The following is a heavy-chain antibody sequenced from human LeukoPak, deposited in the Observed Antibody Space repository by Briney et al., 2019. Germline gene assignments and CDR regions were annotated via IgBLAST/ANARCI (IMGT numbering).Heavy chain of an antibody. J-gene: IGHJ3*02. V-gene: IGHV3-74*01. CDR2: LSPDGSAT. D-gene: IGHD2-8*01. CDR3: ARNGVASTYDI. CDR1: GFTFSRHW. Sequence: PGGSLRLSCAASGFTFSRHWMHWVRQSPGKGLMWVSHLSPDGSATNYADSVKGRFTISRDNPKNTLYLQMNSLRADDTAVYYCARNGVASTYDIWGKGPVSPSLQ.